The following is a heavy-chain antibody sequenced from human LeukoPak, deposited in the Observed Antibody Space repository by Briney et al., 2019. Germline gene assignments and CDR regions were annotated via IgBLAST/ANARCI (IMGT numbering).Heavy chain of an antibody. Sequence: SVKVSCKASGGTFSSYAISWVRQAPGQGLEWTGGIIPIFGTANYAQKFQGRVTITADESTSTAYMELSSLRSEDTAVYYCARESLAVAGSFDYWGQGTLVTVSS. D-gene: IGHD6-19*01. CDR2: IIPIFGTA. V-gene: IGHV1-69*13. CDR3: ARESLAVAGSFDY. J-gene: IGHJ4*02. CDR1: GGTFSSYA.